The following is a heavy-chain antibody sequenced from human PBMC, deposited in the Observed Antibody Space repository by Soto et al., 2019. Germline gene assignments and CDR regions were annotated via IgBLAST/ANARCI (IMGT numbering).Heavy chain of an antibody. CDR3: ARVVVVAATANWFDP. Sequence: SETLSLTCTVSGGSISSYYWSWIRQPPGKGLEWIGYIYYSGSTNYNPSLKSRVTISVDTSKNQFSLKLSSVTAADTAVYYCARVVVVAATANWFDPWGQGTLVTVSS. D-gene: IGHD2-15*01. J-gene: IGHJ5*02. CDR1: GGSISSYY. CDR2: IYYSGST. V-gene: IGHV4-59*01.